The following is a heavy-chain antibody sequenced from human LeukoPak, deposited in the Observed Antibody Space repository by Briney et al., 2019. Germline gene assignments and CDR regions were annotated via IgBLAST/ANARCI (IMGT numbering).Heavy chain of an antibody. J-gene: IGHJ4*02. CDR3: AKPARTDYADY. CDR2: ISASGAST. D-gene: IGHD1-14*01. CDR1: GFTFSSYA. V-gene: IGHV3-23*01. Sequence: PGGSLRLSCAASGFTFSSYAMNWVRQAPGKGLECVSSISASGASTYYSDSVRGRFTISRDNSKNTLYLQMNSLRADDTAVYYCAKPARTDYADYWGQGTLVTVSS.